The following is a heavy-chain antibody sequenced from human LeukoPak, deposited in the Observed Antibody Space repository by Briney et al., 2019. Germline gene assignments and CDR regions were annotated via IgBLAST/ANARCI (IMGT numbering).Heavy chain of an antibody. V-gene: IGHV1-3*01. D-gene: IGHD3-16*01. CDR1: GYTFTAHA. CDR3: TSKPRGESRPFDY. Sequence: GASVKVSCKASGYTFTAHAVHWVRQAPGQRLEWMGWINVANGDTGYSQKFQDRVTITRDTSASTGYMEMNSLISVDTAVYYYTSKPRGESRPFDYWGQGTLVTVSS. J-gene: IGHJ4*02. CDR2: INVANGDT.